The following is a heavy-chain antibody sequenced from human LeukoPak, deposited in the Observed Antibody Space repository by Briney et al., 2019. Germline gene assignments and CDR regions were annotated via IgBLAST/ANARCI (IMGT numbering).Heavy chain of an antibody. CDR2: ISYDGSNK. D-gene: IGHD3-10*01. CDR1: GFTFSSYA. V-gene: IGHV3-30-3*01. Sequence: PGRSLRLSCAASGFTFSSYAMHWVRQAPGKGLEWVAVISYDGSNKYYADSVKGRFTISRDNSKNTLYLQMNSLGPEDTAVYYCASRPYGSGSYYSGTDYWGQGTLVTVSS. J-gene: IGHJ4*02. CDR3: ASRPYGSGSYYSGTDY.